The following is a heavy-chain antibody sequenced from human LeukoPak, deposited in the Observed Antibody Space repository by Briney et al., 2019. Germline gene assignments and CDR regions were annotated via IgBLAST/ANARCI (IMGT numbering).Heavy chain of an antibody. Sequence: GGSLRLSCAASGFTFSSYWMSWVRQAPGKGLEWVANIKQDGSEKYYVDSVKGRFTISRDNAKNSLYLQMNSLRAEDTAVYYCARDYQIVATIMDAFDIWGQGTMVTVSS. CDR3: ARDYQIVATIMDAFDI. CDR1: GFTFSSYW. D-gene: IGHD5-12*01. V-gene: IGHV3-7*01. J-gene: IGHJ3*02. CDR2: IKQDGSEK.